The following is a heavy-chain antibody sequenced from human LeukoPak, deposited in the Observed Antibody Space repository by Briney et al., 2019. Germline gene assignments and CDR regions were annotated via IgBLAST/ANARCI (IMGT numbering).Heavy chain of an antibody. CDR3: AKDVLAAALDY. CDR2: ISYDGSNK. D-gene: IGHD6-13*01. J-gene: IGHJ4*02. V-gene: IGHV3-30*18. Sequence: PGGSLRLSCAASGFTFSSYGMHWVRQAPGKGLEWVAVISYDGSNKYYADSVKGRFTISRYNSKNTLYLQMNSLRAEDTAVYYCAKDVLAAALDYWGQGTLVTVSS. CDR1: GFTFSSYG.